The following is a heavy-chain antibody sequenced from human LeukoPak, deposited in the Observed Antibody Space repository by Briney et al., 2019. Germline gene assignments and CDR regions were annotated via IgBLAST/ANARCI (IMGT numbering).Heavy chain of an antibody. Sequence: GGSLRLSCAASGFTVSSNYMSWVRQAPGKGLEWVLGISWNSGSIGYADSVKGRFTISRDNAKNSLYLQMNSLRAEDTALYYCAKDIRAAAGGNGMDVWGQGTTVTVSS. CDR2: ISWNSGSI. D-gene: IGHD6-13*01. V-gene: IGHV3-9*01. CDR1: GFTVSSNY. J-gene: IGHJ6*02. CDR3: AKDIRAAAGGNGMDV.